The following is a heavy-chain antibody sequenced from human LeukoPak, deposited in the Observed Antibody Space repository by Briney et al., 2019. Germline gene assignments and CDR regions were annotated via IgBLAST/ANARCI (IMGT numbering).Heavy chain of an antibody. CDR2: IKSKTDGGAT. CDR3: TTRPY. Sequence: GGSLRLSCAASGFPFSNAWLNWVRQAPGKGLEWVGRIKSKTDGGATDYAAPVEGRFRISRDGSGNTLYLQMNSLKPEDTAVYYCTTRPYWGQGTLVTVSS. V-gene: IGHV3-15*01. J-gene: IGHJ4*02. CDR1: GFPFSNAW.